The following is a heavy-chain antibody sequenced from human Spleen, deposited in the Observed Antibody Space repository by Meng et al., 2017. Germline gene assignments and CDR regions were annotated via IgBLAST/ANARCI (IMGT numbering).Heavy chain of an antibody. Sequence: QVQLRESGPALVKPSETLSLTCAVPGDSITNHNWWAWVRQPPGKGLEWIGEIPHRGSSAYNPSPESRVTVSVDTSRSQFSLELTSVTAADTAVYYCVRSRAWVRTGFDPWGQGTLVTVSS. CDR1: GDSITNHNW. CDR3: VRSRAWVRTGFDP. J-gene: IGHJ5*02. CDR2: IPHRGSS. D-gene: IGHD1/OR15-1a*01. V-gene: IGHV4-4*02.